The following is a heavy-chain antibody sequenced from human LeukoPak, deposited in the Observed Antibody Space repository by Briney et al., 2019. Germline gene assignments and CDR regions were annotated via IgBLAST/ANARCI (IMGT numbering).Heavy chain of an antibody. CDR1: GGSISSGDYY. CDR3: ARDSSAGSGWWGY. J-gene: IGHJ4*02. Sequence: KSSETLSLTCTVSGGSISSGDYYWSWIRQPPGKGLEWIGYIYYSGSTYYNPSLKSRVTISVDTSKNQFSLKLSSVTAADTAVYYCARDSSAGSGWWGYWGQGTLVTVSS. V-gene: IGHV4-30-4*01. CDR2: IYYSGST. D-gene: IGHD6-19*01.